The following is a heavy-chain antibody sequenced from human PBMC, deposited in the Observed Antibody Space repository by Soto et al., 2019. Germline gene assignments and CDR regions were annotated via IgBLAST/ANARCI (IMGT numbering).Heavy chain of an antibody. CDR3: ARYVSNYPYYYGMDV. D-gene: IGHD4-4*01. Sequence: LSLTCIVSGGSISSSSYYWGWIRQPPGKGLDWIGTIYYSGSTYYNPSLKSRVTISVDTSKNQFSLKLSSVTAADTAMYYCARYVSNYPYYYGMDVWGQGTTVTVSS. CDR1: GGSISSSSYY. V-gene: IGHV4-39*01. J-gene: IGHJ6*02. CDR2: IYYSGST.